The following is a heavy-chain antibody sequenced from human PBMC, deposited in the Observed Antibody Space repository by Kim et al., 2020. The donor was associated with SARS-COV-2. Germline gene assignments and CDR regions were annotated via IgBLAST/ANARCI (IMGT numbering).Heavy chain of an antibody. J-gene: IGHJ4*02. D-gene: IGHD3-10*01. CDR1: GLTFSRFW. V-gene: IGHV3-7*03. CDR3: ASGGHVDY. Sequence: GGSLRLSCAVSGLTFSRFWMTWVRQTPGRGLEWVANINEDGSEKHYIDSVKGRFTVSRDNGKNSLYLQMSSLRAEDTAVYFCASGGHVDYCGQGTLVTVS. CDR2: INEDGSEK.